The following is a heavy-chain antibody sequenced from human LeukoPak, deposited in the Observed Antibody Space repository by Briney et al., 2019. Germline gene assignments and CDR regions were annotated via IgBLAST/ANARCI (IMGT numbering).Heavy chain of an antibody. CDR1: KFNFTNSW. Sequence: GGSLRLSCAASKFNFTNSWLSWVRQPPGKGLEWVGRIKRRQDGGTADYAAPVKGRFTISRDDSTATLYLQMNSLRAEDTAIYYCTTLIAGWGQGTLVTVSS. CDR2: IKRRQDGGTA. CDR3: TTLIAG. D-gene: IGHD2-15*01. V-gene: IGHV3-15*01. J-gene: IGHJ4*02.